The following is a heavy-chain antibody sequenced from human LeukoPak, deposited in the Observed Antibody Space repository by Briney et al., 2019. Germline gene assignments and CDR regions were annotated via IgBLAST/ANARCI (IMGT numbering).Heavy chain of an antibody. CDR2: IYHSGST. CDR3: AKKAAAPAADY. CDR1: GGSISRGNW. V-gene: IGHV4-4*02. J-gene: IGHJ4*02. D-gene: IGHD6-13*01. Sequence: SETLSLTCAVSGGSISRGNWWSWVRQPPGKGPEWIGEIYHSGSTNYNPSLKSRVTTSVDTSKNQFSLKLSSVTAADTAVYYCAKKAAAPAADYWGQGTLVTVSS.